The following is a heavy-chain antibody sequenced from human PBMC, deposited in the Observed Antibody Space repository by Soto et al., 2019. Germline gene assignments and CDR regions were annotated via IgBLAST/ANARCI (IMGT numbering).Heavy chain of an antibody. CDR2: ISSTTNYI. V-gene: IGHV3-21*06. J-gene: IGHJ4*02. CDR1: RFTFTRYS. Sequence: GGSLRLCCPASRFTFTRYSMTWVRQAPGKGLERVSFISSTTNYIYYGDSMKGRFTMSRDNGKNSLYLEMNSLRDEDTAVYYCARESEDLTSNFDYWGQGTLVTVSS. CDR3: ARESEDLTSNFDY.